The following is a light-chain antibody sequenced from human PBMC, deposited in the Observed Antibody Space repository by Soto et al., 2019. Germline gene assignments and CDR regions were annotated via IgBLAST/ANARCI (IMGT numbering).Light chain of an antibody. CDR3: QQSYGTPIT. CDR2: VAY. J-gene: IGKJ5*01. CDR1: QGISSY. Sequence: SQLTQSPSSLSGSVVDRVTIACRASQGISSYLAWYQQKPGKAPNLLIYVAYSLQSEVPSRFSGSGSGTDFTLTITSLQPEDFATYYCQQSYGTPITVGQGTRLEIK. V-gene: IGKV1-39*01.